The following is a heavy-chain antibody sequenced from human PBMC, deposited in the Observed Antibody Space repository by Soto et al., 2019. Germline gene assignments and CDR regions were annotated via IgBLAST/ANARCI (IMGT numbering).Heavy chain of an antibody. Sequence: SGPTLVNPTQTLTLTCTFSGFSLTTDRMGVGWIRQPPGEALEWLAVIYWDDSKTYRPSLESRLTITKDTSKNQVALTMTNMDSVDTATYYCAHAYGGRSLYWGQGTLVTVSS. CDR1: GFSLTTDRMG. D-gene: IGHD1-26*01. J-gene: IGHJ4*02. CDR2: IYWDDSK. V-gene: IGHV2-5*02. CDR3: AHAYGGRSLY.